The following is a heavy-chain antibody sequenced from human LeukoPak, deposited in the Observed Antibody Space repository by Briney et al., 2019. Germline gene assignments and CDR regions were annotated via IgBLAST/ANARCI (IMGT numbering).Heavy chain of an antibody. CDR1: XXXYY. Sequence: XXXYYWSWIRQPPGKGLEWVGYIYYSGSTNYNPSLKSRVTISIDTSKNQFSLKLSSVTAADTAVYYCARGTAVAGTWGQGTLVTVSS. CDR2: IYYSGST. CDR3: ARGTAVAGT. D-gene: IGHD6-19*01. J-gene: IGHJ5*02. V-gene: IGHV4-59*01.